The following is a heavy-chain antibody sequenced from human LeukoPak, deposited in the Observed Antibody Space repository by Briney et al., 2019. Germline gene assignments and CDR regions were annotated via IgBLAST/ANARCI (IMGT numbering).Heavy chain of an antibody. CDR2: IYHTGST. D-gene: IGHD1-7*01. V-gene: IGHV4/OR15-8*01. CDR3: ARETTGTTSFDY. J-gene: IGHJ4*02. CDR1: GGSISSNNW. Sequence: SEALSLTCVVSGGSISSNNWWMWVRQPPGKGLEWIGEIYHTGSTNYNSSLKSRVTMSVDKSQNQFSLKLSSVTAADTAVYYCARETTGTTSFDYWGQGTLVTVSS.